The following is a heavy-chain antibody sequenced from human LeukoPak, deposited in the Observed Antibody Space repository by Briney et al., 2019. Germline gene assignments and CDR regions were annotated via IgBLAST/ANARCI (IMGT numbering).Heavy chain of an antibody. J-gene: IGHJ4*02. CDR3: AKDLDTWKFGYGHYYFDS. CDR2: ISSSGAST. D-gene: IGHD1-20*01. CDR1: GFILGTYA. V-gene: IGHV3-23*01. Sequence: GGSLRLSCAASGFILGTYAMGWVRQAPGKGLEWVSAISSSGASTYYADSVKGRFTISRDNSKNTLYLQMNSLRAEDTAVYYCAKDLDTWKFGYGHYYFDSWGQGTLVTVSS.